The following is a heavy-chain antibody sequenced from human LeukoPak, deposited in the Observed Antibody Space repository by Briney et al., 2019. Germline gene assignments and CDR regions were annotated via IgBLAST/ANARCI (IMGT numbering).Heavy chain of an antibody. CDR2: ISYDGSNK. Sequence: GGSLRLSCAASGFTFSNAWMSWVRQAPGKGLEWVAVISYDGSNKYYADSVKGRFTISRDNSKNTLYLQMNSLRAEDTAVYYCASSVAFDIWGQGTMVTVSS. CDR1: GFTFSNAW. D-gene: IGHD5/OR15-5a*01. J-gene: IGHJ3*02. CDR3: ASSVAFDI. V-gene: IGHV3-30-3*01.